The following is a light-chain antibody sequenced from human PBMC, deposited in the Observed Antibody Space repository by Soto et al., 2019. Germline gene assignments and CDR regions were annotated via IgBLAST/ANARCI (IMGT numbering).Light chain of an antibody. V-gene: IGLV2-14*01. CDR3: SSYTSSKSWI. CDR2: DVS. J-gene: IGLJ3*02. CDR1: SSDVGTYNY. Sequence: QSALTQPASVSGSPGQSITISCTGTSSDVGTYNYVSWYQQHPGEAPKLIIYDVSNRPSGVSIRFSGSKSGNTASLTISGLQAEDEADYYCSSYTSSKSWIFGVGTTVTVL.